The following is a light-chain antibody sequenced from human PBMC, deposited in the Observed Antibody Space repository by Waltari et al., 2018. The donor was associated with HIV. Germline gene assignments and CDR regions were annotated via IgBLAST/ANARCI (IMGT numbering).Light chain of an antibody. J-gene: IGLJ1*01. CDR2: DVN. Sequence: QSALTQPRSVSGSPGQSVPISCSGSSRPAGGGNSAAWCQQYPGKAPKIIIFDVNKRPPGVPDRFSGSKSGNTASLTISGLQAEDEADYYCCSYANTYTFYYVFGTGTKVTVL. CDR3: CSYANTYTFYYV. V-gene: IGLV2-11*01. CDR1: SRPAGGGNS.